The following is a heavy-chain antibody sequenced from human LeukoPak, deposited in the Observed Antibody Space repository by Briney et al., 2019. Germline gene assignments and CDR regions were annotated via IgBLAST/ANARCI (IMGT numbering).Heavy chain of an antibody. CDR2: IHYTGST. CDR1: GGSISSYY. J-gene: IGHJ4*02. V-gene: IGHV4-59*08. D-gene: IGHD6-13*01. CDR3: ARHSSNWYVDC. Sequence: PSETLSLTCTVSGGSISSYYWTWIRQPPGKGLEWIGYIHYTGSTNYNTSLKSRVTTSIDTSKNQFSLKLSSVTAADTAVYYCARHSSNWYVDCWGQGTLVTVSS.